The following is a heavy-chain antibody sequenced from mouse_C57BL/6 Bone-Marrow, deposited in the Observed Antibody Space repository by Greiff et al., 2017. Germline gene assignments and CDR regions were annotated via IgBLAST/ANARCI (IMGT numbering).Heavy chain of an antibody. V-gene: IGHV5-17*01. CDR3: ARMNYGGDFDY. Sequence: EVMLVESGGGLVKPGGSLKLSCAASGFTFSDYGMHWVRQAPEKGLEWVAYISSGSSTIYYADTVKGRFTISRDNAKNTLFLQMTSLRSEDTAMYYCARMNYGGDFDYWGQGTTRTVSS. J-gene: IGHJ2*01. CDR2: ISSGSSTI. CDR1: GFTFSDYG. D-gene: IGHD1-2*01.